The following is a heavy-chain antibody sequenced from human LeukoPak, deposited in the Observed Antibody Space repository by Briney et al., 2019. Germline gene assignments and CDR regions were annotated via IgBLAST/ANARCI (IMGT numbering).Heavy chain of an antibody. D-gene: IGHD5-24*01. Sequence: PGGSLRLSCAASGFTFSDYYMSWIRQAPGKGLEWVSYISSSGSTIYYADSVKGRFTISRDNAKNSLYLQTNSLRAEDTAVYYCARAGRRGRWLQEDYWGQGTLVTVSS. V-gene: IGHV3-11*01. J-gene: IGHJ4*02. CDR1: GFTFSDYY. CDR3: ARAGRRGRWLQEDY. CDR2: ISSSGSTI.